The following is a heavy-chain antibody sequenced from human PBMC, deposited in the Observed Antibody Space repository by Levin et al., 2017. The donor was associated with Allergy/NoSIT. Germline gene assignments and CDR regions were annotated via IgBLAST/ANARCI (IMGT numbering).Heavy chain of an antibody. CDR2: ISYDGSTK. J-gene: IGHJ4*02. D-gene: IGHD3-22*01. CDR3: ARSDSSAYPDY. CDR1: GFTFSSYP. Sequence: GGSLRLSCTASGFTFSSYPMHWLRQAPGKGLEWVAVISYDGSTKYYADSVKGRFTISRDDSKNPLYLQMNSLRAEDTAVYYCARSDSSAYPDYWGQGTLVTVSS. V-gene: IGHV3-30-3*01.